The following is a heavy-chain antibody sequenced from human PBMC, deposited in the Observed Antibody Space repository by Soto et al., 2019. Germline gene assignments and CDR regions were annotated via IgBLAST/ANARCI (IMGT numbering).Heavy chain of an antibody. V-gene: IGHV3-30-3*01. CDR1: GFTFSSYA. J-gene: IGHJ5*02. CDR2: ISYDGSNK. D-gene: IGHD3-10*01. CDR3: ARALNQLLWCGGWGFDP. Sequence: QVQLVESGGGVVQPGRSLRLSCAASGFTFSSYAMHWVRQAPGKGLEWVAVISYDGSNKYYADSVKGRFTISRDNSKNTLYLQMNSLRAEDTAVYYCARALNQLLWCGGWGFDPWGQGTLVTVSS.